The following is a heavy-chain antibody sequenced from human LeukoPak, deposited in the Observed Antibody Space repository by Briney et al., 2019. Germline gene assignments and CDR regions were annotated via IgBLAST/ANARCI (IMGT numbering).Heavy chain of an antibody. CDR2: IYHSGST. CDR1: GYSISSGYY. CDR3: ARGKSWIQLWLGGHFDY. D-gene: IGHD5-18*01. J-gene: IGHJ4*02. V-gene: IGHV4-38-2*02. Sequence: SETLSLTCTVSGYSISSGYYWGWIRQPPGKGLEWIGSIYHSGSTYYNPSLKSRVTISVDTSKNQFSLKLSSVTAADTAVYYCARGKSWIQLWLGGHFDYWGQGTLVTVSS.